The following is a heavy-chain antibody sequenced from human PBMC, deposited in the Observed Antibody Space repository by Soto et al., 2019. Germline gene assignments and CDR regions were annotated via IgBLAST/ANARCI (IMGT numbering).Heavy chain of an antibody. CDR3: TRSGCGGDSEFDS. Sequence: EVHLVESGGGLVQPGGSLKLSCAASGFTFSGSAMHWVRQASGKGLEWLGRIRTKDYTYATVYAASVKGRFTFSRDDSKNTAYLQMNSLKTEDTAVYYCTRSGCGGDSEFDSWGQGTLVTVSS. CDR1: GFTFSGSA. CDR2: IRTKDYTYAT. V-gene: IGHV3-73*02. J-gene: IGHJ5*01. D-gene: IGHD2-21*02.